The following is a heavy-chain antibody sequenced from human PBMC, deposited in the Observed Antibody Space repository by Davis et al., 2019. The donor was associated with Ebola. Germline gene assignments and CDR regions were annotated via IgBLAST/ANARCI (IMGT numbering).Heavy chain of an antibody. V-gene: IGHV1-69*13. J-gene: IGHJ5*02. CDR2: IIPLFGTA. Sequence: SVKVSCKASGGTFTSYAISWVRQAPGQGLEWMGGIIPLFGTANYAQKFQDRVTVTADESTSTSYMELNSLRSDDTAVYYCARGGGGDSSGFQSWFDPWGQGTLVTVSS. D-gene: IGHD3-22*01. CDR3: ARGGGGDSSGFQSWFDP. CDR1: GGTFTSYA.